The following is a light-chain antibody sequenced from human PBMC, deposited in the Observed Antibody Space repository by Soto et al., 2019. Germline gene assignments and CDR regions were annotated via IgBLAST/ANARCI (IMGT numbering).Light chain of an antibody. CDR3: QQRSNWPS. CDR2: DAS. J-gene: IGKJ3*01. V-gene: IGKV3-11*01. CDR1: QSVSSY. Sequence: EIVLTQSPATLSLSPGERATLSCRASQSVSSYLAWYQQKPGQAPRLLIYDASNRATGIPARFSGSGSGTDFTLTXSXXXXXXXXVXYCQQRSNWPSFGPGTKVDIK.